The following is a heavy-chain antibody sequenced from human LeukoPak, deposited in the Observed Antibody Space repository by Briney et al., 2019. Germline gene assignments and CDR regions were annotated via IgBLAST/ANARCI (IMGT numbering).Heavy chain of an antibody. CDR2: IYYSGST. Sequence: PSETLSLTCTVSGGSISSGGYYWSWIGQHPGKGLEWIGYIYYSGSTYYNPSLKSRVTISVDTSKNQFSLKLSCVTAADTAVYYCAREGLDYRRWFDPWGQGTLVTVSS. CDR1: GGSISSGGYY. V-gene: IGHV4-31*03. CDR3: AREGLDYRRWFDP. D-gene: IGHD4-11*01. J-gene: IGHJ5*02.